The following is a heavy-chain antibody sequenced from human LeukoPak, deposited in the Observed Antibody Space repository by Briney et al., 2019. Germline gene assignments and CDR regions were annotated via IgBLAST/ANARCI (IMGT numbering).Heavy chain of an antibody. V-gene: IGHV4-34*01. CDR1: GGSFSGYY. Sequence: SETLSLTCAVYGGSFSGYYWSWIRQPPGKGLEWIGEINHSGSTNYNPSLKSRVTISVDTSKNQFSLKLSSVTAADTAVYYCARGKGDKSMIVVVNWGQGTLVTVSS. CDR3: ARGKGDKSMIVVVN. CDR2: INHSGST. D-gene: IGHD3-22*01. J-gene: IGHJ4*02.